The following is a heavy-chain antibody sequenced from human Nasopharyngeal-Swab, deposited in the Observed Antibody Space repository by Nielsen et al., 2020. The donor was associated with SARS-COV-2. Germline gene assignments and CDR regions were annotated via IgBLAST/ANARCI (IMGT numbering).Heavy chain of an antibody. CDR1: GFTFSSYG. J-gene: IGHJ4*02. Sequence: GGSLRLSCAASGFTFSSYGMHWVRQAPGKGLEWVAVIWYDGSNKYYADSVKGRFTISRDNSKNTLYLQMNSLRAEDTAVYYCAREPGRWLQLDYWGQGTLVTVSS. CDR3: AREPGRWLQLDY. D-gene: IGHD5-24*01. V-gene: IGHV3-33*01. CDR2: IWYDGSNK.